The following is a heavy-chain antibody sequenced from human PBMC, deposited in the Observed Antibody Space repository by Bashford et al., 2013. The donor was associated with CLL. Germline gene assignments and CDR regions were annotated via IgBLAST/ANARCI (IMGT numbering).Heavy chain of an antibody. Sequence: SVKVSCKTSGFTFRNSAIQWVRQARGQRLEWIGWIVVGSGNTKYAQNLQERLTITRDTSTDTAYLELSSLRSDDTAVYYCAAEIYCGGSGCCCSFKVWGRRTIGHRLL. CDR3: AAEIYCGGSGCCCSFKV. D-gene: IGHD2-21*01. J-gene: IGHJ3*01. V-gene: IGHV1-58*02. CDR1: GFTFRNSA. CDR2: IVVGSGNT.